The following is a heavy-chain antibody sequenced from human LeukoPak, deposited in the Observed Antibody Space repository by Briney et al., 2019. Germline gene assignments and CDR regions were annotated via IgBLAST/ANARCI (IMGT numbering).Heavy chain of an antibody. CDR3: ASPFCSGGGCYFDD. V-gene: IGHV4-34*01. J-gene: IGHJ4*02. CDR1: GGSFNGYY. D-gene: IGHD2-15*01. Sequence: PSETLSLTCAIYGGSFNGYYWSWIRQPPGKGLEWIGEINHSGSTSYNPSLKSRVTISVDTSKNQFSLRLSSMTAADTAFYYCASPFCSGGGCYFDDWGQGSPVTVSS. CDR2: INHSGST.